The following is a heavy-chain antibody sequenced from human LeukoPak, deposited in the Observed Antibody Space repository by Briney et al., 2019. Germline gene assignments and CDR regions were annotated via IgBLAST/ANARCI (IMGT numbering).Heavy chain of an antibody. CDR1: GFTVSSNY. CDR3: ARASVPGPPRV. Sequence: GGSLTLSCAASGFTVSSNYMTWVRQAPGKALEWVSAIYSGGNTYYADSVKGRSTVSRDNSKNTLDLQMHSLRAEDTAVYYCARASVPGPPRVWGQGTLVTVSS. CDR2: IYSGGNT. J-gene: IGHJ4*02. V-gene: IGHV3-53*01. D-gene: IGHD2-2*01.